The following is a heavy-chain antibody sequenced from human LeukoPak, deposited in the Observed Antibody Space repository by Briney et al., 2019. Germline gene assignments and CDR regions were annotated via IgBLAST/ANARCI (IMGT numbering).Heavy chain of an antibody. CDR2: ITSRGEST. Sequence: GGSLRLSCAASGFTFSIYAMSWVRQAPGKWLQWVSSITSRGESTWYVDSVKGRFTITRDNSENTLYLQMHSLRAEDTAVYYCAIDQPNYYGSDGHYYRRDGDYWGRGTLVSVSS. J-gene: IGHJ4*02. V-gene: IGHV3-23*01. CDR1: GFTFSIYA. D-gene: IGHD3-22*01. CDR3: AIDQPNYYGSDGHYYRRDGDY.